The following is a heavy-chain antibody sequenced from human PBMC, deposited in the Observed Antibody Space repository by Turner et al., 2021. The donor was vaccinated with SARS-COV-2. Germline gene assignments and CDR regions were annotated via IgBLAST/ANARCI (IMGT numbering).Heavy chain of an antibody. J-gene: IGHJ4*02. D-gene: IGHD1-26*01. Sequence: DSVKGRFTISRDNSKSTLYLQMNSVRAEDTALYFCAKSSSGTYYFDYRGQGSLVTVSP. V-gene: IGHV3-23*01. CDR3: AKSSSGTYYFDY.